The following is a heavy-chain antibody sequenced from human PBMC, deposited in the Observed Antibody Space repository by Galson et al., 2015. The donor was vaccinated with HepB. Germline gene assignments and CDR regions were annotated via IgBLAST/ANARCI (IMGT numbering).Heavy chain of an antibody. CDR2: LGREHGET. J-gene: IGHJ5*02. D-gene: IGHD1-14*01. CDR1: GYTLTELS. V-gene: IGHV1-24*01. Sequence: SVKVSCKVSGYTLTELSIHWVRQAPGKGLEWMGGLGREHGETFYAQKFQSRVTMTEDNSTDTAYMEMRSLRAEDTAVYYCVTDLITPDETLSWFNPWGQGTLVTVSS. CDR3: VTDLITPDETLSWFNP.